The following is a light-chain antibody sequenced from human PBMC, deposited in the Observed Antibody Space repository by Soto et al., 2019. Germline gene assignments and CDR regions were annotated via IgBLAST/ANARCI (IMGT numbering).Light chain of an antibody. V-gene: IGKV1-39*01. CDR1: QSISSY. Sequence: DIQMTQSPSSLSASVGDRVTITCRASQSISSYLNWYQQKPGKAPKLLIYAASSLQSGVPSRFSGSGSGTDFTLTISSLQPEDFAMYYCQQYGGSTIFTFGQGTKLEI. CDR2: AAS. CDR3: QQYGGSTIFT. J-gene: IGKJ2*01.